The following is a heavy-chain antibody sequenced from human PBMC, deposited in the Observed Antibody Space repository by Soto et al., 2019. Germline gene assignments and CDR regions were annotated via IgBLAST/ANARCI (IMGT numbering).Heavy chain of an antibody. V-gene: IGHV3-23*01. CDR1: GFSFSTCA. CDR3: AAQAAGYFVPFDF. J-gene: IGHJ4*02. CDR2: ISASGDTT. D-gene: IGHD3-22*01. Sequence: EVQLLESGGGLVQPGGSLRLSCAASGFSFSTCAVSWVRQAPGKGLEWVSSISASGDTTYYAESVRGRFTISRDNSRNTLHLQMSSLTAEVTAVYSCAAQAAGYFVPFDFWGRGTLVTVSS.